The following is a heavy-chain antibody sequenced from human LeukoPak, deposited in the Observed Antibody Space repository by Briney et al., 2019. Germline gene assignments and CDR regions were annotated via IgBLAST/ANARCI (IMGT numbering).Heavy chain of an antibody. D-gene: IGHD4-23*01. CDR3: ARDRWSGWGNDAFDI. V-gene: IGHV4-59*01. Sequence: ASETLSLTCTVSGGSISSYYWSWIRQPPGKGLEWIGYIYYSGSTNYNPSLKSRVTISVDTSKNQFSLKLSSVTAADTAVYYCARDRWSGWGNDAFDIWGQGTMVTVSS. CDR2: IYYSGST. CDR1: GGSISSYY. J-gene: IGHJ3*02.